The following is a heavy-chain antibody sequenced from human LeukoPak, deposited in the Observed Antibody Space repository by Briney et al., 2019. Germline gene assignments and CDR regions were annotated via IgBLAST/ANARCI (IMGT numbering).Heavy chain of an antibody. CDR1: GFTFSSYS. V-gene: IGHV3-21*01. CDR2: ISSSSSSSSSYI. J-gene: IGHJ4*02. Sequence: GGSLRLSCAASGFTFSSYSMNWVRQAPGKGLEWVSSISSSSSSSSSYIYYADSVKGRFTISRDNAKNSLYLQMNSLRAEDTAVYYCATGARRIEYWGQGTLVTVSS. D-gene: IGHD5-12*01. CDR3: ATGARRIEY.